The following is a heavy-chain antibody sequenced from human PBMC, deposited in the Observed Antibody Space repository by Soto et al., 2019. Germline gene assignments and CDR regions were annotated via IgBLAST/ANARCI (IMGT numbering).Heavy chain of an antibody. CDR2: SSGNGGNT. Sequence: GESLKISCAASGFTFSSYAMSWVRQAPGKGLEWVSGSSGNGGNTYYADSVKGRFAISRDNSKNTLYLQMNSLRAEDTAVYYCAKLEAVMIMFGGLIALKSLDYWGQGTLVTVSS. D-gene: IGHD3-16*02. CDR1: GFTFSSYA. CDR3: AKLEAVMIMFGGLIALKSLDY. V-gene: IGHV3-23*01. J-gene: IGHJ4*02.